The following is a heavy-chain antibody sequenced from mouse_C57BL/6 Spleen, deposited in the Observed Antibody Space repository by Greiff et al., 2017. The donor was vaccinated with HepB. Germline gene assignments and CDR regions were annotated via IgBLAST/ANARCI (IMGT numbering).Heavy chain of an antibody. Sequence: EVQLVESGGGLVKPGGSLKLSCAASGFTFSSYAMSWVRQTPEKRLEWVATISDGGSYTYYPDNVKGRFTISRDNAKNNLYLQMSHLKSEDTAMYYCARDALGRRAMDYWGQGTSVTVSS. D-gene: IGHD4-1*01. V-gene: IGHV5-4*01. CDR3: ARDALGRRAMDY. J-gene: IGHJ4*01. CDR2: ISDGGSYT. CDR1: GFTFSSYA.